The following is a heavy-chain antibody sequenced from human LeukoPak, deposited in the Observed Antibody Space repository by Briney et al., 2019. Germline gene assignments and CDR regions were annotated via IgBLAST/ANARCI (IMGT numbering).Heavy chain of an antibody. CDR3: WSYNWNAAFDY. J-gene: IGHJ4*02. V-gene: IGHV3-66*01. CDR2: IYSGGST. D-gene: IGHD1-20*01. CDR1: GGSISSSSYY. Sequence: ETLSLTCTVSGGSISSSSYYWGWIRQPPGKGLEWVSVIYSGGSTYYADSVKGRFTISRDNSKNTLYLQMNSLRAEDTAVYYCWSYNWNAAFDYWGQGTLVTVSS.